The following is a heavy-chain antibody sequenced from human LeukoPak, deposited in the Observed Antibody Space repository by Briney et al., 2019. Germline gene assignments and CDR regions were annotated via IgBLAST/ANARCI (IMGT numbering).Heavy chain of an antibody. J-gene: IGHJ4*02. CDR1: GFTFSSYW. Sequence: GGSLRLSCAASGFTFSSYWMHWVRQAPGKGLEWVSSISSSSSYIYYADSVKGRFTISRDNAKNSLYLQMNSLRAEDTAVYYCARDAYGDYVYWGQGTLVTVSS. V-gene: IGHV3-21*01. CDR2: ISSSSSYI. D-gene: IGHD4-17*01. CDR3: ARDAYGDYVY.